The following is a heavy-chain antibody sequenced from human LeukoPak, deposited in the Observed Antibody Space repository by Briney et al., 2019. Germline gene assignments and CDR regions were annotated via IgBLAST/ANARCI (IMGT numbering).Heavy chain of an antibody. CDR1: GGSISSSSYY. CDR3: ATARRRQDAFDI. CDR2: IYYSGST. Sequence: SETLSLTCTVSGGSISSSSYYWGWIRQPPGKGLEWIGSIYYSGSTYYNPSLKSRVTISVDTSKNQFSLKLSSVTAADTAVYYCATARRRQDAFDIWGQGTMVTVSS. V-gene: IGHV4-39*07. J-gene: IGHJ3*02.